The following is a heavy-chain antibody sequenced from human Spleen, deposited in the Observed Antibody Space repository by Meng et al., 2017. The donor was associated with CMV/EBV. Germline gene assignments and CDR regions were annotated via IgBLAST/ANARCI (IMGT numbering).Heavy chain of an antibody. CDR1: GASISSSTSY. CDR2: ISSGGTS. J-gene: IGHJ6*02. Sequence: SETLSLTCTVSGASISSSTSYWGWIRQPPGKGLEWIGTISSGGTSYYNPSLKSRVTISVDTSKNQFSLKLSSVTAADTAVYYCARELVVPAATHYYYGMDVWGQGTTVTVSS. CDR3: ARELVVPAATHYYYGMDV. V-gene: IGHV4-39*07. D-gene: IGHD2-2*01.